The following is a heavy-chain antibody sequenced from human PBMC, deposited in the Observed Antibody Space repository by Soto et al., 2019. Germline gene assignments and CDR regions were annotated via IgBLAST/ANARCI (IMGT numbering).Heavy chain of an antibody. D-gene: IGHD6-13*01. Sequence: RRLSCAASGFTLSSYWMSWGRQATAKGLEWVANIKQDGSEKYYVDSVKGRFTISRDNAKKSLYLQMNSLRAEETAVYYCARGGSIAAVLYYYYGMDGWGQGTTVAVSS. CDR2: IKQDGSEK. J-gene: IGHJ6*02. CDR3: ARGGSIAAVLYYYYGMDG. CDR1: GFTLSSYW. V-gene: IGHV3-7*03.